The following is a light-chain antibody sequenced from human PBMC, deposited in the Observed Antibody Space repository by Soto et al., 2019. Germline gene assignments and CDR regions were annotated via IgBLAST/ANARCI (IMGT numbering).Light chain of an antibody. CDR3: AAWDDSLSGRYV. CDR1: SSNIGRNY. Sequence: QSALTQPPSASGTPGQRVTISCSGSSSNIGRNYVYWYQQLPGTAPKLLIYRNDQRPSGVPDRLSGSKSGTSASLAISGLRSEDEADYYCAAWDDSLSGRYVFGTGTKVTVL. CDR2: RND. V-gene: IGLV1-47*01. J-gene: IGLJ1*01.